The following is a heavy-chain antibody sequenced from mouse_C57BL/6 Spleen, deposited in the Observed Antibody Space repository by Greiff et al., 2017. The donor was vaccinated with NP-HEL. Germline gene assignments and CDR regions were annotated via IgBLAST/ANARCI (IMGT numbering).Heavy chain of an antibody. J-gene: IGHJ2*01. Sequence: QVQLQQPGAELVKPGASVKLSCKASGYTFTSYWMHWVKQRPGRGPEWIGRIDPNSGGTKYNEKFKSKATLTVDKPSSTAYMQLSSLTSEDSAVYYCARYYYGSSYYFDDWGQGTTLTVSS. CDR3: ARYYYGSSYYFDD. CDR1: GYTFTSYW. CDR2: IDPNSGGT. D-gene: IGHD1-1*01. V-gene: IGHV1-72*01.